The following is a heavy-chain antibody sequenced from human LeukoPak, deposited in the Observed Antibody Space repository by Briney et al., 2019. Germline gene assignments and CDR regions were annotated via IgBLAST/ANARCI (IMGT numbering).Heavy chain of an antibody. J-gene: IGHJ4*02. CDR1: GGSISSGGYY. D-gene: IGHD3-10*01. CDR2: IYYSGST. Sequence: SQTLSLTCTVSGGSISSGGYYWSWIRQHPGKGLEWIGYIYYSGSTYYNPSLKSRVTISVDTSKNQFSLKLSSVTAADTAVYYCAREGTMYYYGSGTPGFDYWGQGTLVTVSS. V-gene: IGHV4-31*03. CDR3: AREGTMYYYGSGTPGFDY.